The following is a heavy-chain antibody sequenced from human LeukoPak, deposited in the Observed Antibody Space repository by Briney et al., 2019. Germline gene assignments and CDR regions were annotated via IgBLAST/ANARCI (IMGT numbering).Heavy chain of an antibody. V-gene: IGHV4-34*01. J-gene: IGHJ6*04. Sequence: SENLSLTCAVYGGSFSGYYWSWIRQPPGKGLEWIGEINHSGSTNYNPSLKSRVTISVDTSKNQFSLKLSSVTAADTAVYYCARGRVDTAMVISSYYYGMDVWGKGTTVTVSS. CDR2: INHSGST. CDR1: GGSFSGYY. D-gene: IGHD5-18*01. CDR3: ARGRVDTAMVISSYYYGMDV.